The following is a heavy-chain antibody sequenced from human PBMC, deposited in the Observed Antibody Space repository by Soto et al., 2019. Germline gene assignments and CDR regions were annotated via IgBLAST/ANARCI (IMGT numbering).Heavy chain of an antibody. CDR3: ARGNALDI. V-gene: IGHV1-69*01. Sequence: QLQLVQSGAEVKKPGSSVKVSCKATGGTFSSFSINWVRQAPGQGLEWMGGFIPIIGSSNYAQRFQGRLPITADEATSTAYLELGSLTSEDTAVFYCARGNALDIWGQGTWVTVSS. CDR1: GGTFSSFS. CDR2: FIPIIGSS. J-gene: IGHJ3*02.